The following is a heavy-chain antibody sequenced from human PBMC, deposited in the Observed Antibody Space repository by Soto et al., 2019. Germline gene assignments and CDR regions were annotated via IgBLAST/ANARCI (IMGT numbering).Heavy chain of an antibody. CDR1: GFTFNYYW. D-gene: IGHD2-21*02. Sequence: EVQLVESEGGLVQRGGSLRLSCAASGFTFNYYWMHWVRQAPGQGLVWVSHIHSDGSTTTYADSVKGRFTISRDNEKNTLYLQMNSLRAEDPAVYYCVRGDKGGFDLWGQGTTVTVSS. J-gene: IGHJ3*01. CDR3: VRGDKGGFDL. CDR2: IHSDGSTT. V-gene: IGHV3-74*01.